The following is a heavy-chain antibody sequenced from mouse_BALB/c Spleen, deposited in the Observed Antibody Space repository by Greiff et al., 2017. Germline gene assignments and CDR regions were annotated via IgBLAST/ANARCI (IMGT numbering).Heavy chain of an antibody. CDR2: INPSSGYT. D-gene: IGHD1-1*02. CDR1: GYTFTSYT. CDR3: ARWGGNYDAMDY. V-gene: IGHV1-4*01. Sequence: VQLVESGAELARPGASVKMSCKASGYTFTSYTMHWVKQRPGQGLEWIGYINPSSGYTNYNQKFKDKATLTADKSSSTAYMQLSSLTSEDSAVYYCARWGGNYDAMDYWGQGTSVTVSS. J-gene: IGHJ4*01.